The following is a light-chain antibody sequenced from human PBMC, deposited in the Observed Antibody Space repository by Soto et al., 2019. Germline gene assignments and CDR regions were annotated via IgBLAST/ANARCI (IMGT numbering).Light chain of an antibody. CDR2: GGT. V-gene: IGLV2-23*01. J-gene: IGLJ2*01. Sequence: QLVLTQPASVSGSPGQSITISCTGTSRDVGSYNLVSWYQQHPGKAPKLMIYGGTKRPSGASNRFSGSNSDNTASLTISGLQADDEADYYCCSYAGTSTLVFGGGTQLTVL. CDR3: CSYAGTSTLV. CDR1: SRDVGSYNL.